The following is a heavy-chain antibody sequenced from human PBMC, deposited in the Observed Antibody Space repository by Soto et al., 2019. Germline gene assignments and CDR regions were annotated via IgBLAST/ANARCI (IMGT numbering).Heavy chain of an antibody. D-gene: IGHD6-6*01. CDR3: ARVGSSSALNFDY. Sequence: GGSLRLSCAASGFTFSSYGMHWVRQAPGKGLEWVAVIWYDGSNKYYADSVKGRFTISRDNAKNSLYLQMNSLRAEDTAVYYCARVGSSSALNFDYWGQGTLVTVSS. CDR1: GFTFSSYG. V-gene: IGHV3-33*01. CDR2: IWYDGSNK. J-gene: IGHJ4*02.